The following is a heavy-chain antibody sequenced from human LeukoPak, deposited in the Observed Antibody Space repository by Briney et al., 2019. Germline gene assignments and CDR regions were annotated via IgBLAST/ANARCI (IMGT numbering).Heavy chain of an antibody. CDR1: GFTFGNYW. CDR2: INMDGSGK. J-gene: IGHJ4*02. CDR3: ARDKVTY. Sequence: GGSLRLSCAASGFTFGNYWMSWVRQAPGKGPEWVAHINMDGSGKYYVDSVKGRFTISRDNAKNSLYLQMNSLKVEDTAVYYCARDKVTYWGPGTLVTVSS. V-gene: IGHV3-7*01.